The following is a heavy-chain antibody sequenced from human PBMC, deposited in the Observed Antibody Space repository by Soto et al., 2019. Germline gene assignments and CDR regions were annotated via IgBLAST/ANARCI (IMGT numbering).Heavy chain of an antibody. CDR3: ARGQEGVAATH. V-gene: IGHV4-34*01. Sequence: QVQLQQWGAGLLKPSETLSLNCAVTGGSLSGYYWSWIRQPPGKGLEWIGEVKDGGHTNYSPSLRGXXTXSXXTSNNQCSPRLNAVTAAETGVYYCARGQEGVAATHWVQGSLVTVSS. CDR1: GGSLSGYY. D-gene: IGHD6-25*01. J-gene: IGHJ4*02. CDR2: VKDGGHT.